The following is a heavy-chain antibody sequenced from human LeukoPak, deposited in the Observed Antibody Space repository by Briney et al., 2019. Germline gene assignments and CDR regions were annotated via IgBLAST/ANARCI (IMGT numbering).Heavy chain of an antibody. J-gene: IGHJ4*02. CDR2: IRYDGSSK. D-gene: IGHD3-10*01. CDR1: GFTFSSYG. Sequence: GGSLRLSCAASGFTFSSYGMHWVRQAPGKGLEWVAFIRYDGSSKYYADSVKGRFTISRDNSKNTLYLQMNSLRAEDTAVYYCAKDSITMVRGIAYWGQGTLVTVSS. CDR3: AKDSITMVRGIAY. V-gene: IGHV3-30*02.